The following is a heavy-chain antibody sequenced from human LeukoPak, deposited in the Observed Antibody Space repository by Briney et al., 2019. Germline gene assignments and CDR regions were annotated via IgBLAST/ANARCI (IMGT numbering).Heavy chain of an antibody. V-gene: IGHV1-18*01. CDR1: GYTFTSYG. CDR3: ARAGRNYGDLTFDY. J-gene: IGHJ4*02. Sequence: ASVKVSCKASGYTFTSYGISWVRQAPGQGLEWMGWISAYNGNTNYAQKLQGRVTMTTDTSTSTAYTELRSLRSDDTAAYYCARAGRNYGDLTFDYWGQGTLVTVSS. D-gene: IGHD4-17*01. CDR2: ISAYNGNT.